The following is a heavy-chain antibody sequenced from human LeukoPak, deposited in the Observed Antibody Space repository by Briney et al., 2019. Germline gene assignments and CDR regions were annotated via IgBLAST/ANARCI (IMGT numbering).Heavy chain of an antibody. CDR1: GFTFSGYS. CDR3: ARDPSVAGNGRWFDP. V-gene: IGHV3-21*01. CDR2: ISSSSSYI. D-gene: IGHD6-19*01. J-gene: IGHJ5*02. Sequence: GGSLRLSCAASGFTFSGYSMSWVRQAPGKGLEWVSSISSSSSYIYYADSVKGRFTISRDNAKNSLYLQMNSLRAEDTAVYYCARDPSVAGNGRWFDPWGRGTLVTVSS.